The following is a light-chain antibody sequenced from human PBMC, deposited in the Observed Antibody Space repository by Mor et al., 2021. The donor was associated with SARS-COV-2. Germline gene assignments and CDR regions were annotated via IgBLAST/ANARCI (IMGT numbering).Light chain of an antibody. CDR3: QQYNDWPWT. CDR1: QTAGSS. Sequence: TLSVSPGDRITLSCRASQTAGSSLAWYQQKPGQPPRLLIYAASITATGLPARFSGTGSGTEFSLTISSLQTEDFAVYYCQQYNDWPWTFGQG. V-gene: IGKV3-15*01. J-gene: IGKJ1*01. CDR2: AAS.